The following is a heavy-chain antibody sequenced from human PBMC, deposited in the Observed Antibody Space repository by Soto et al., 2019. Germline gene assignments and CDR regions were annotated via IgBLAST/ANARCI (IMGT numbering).Heavy chain of an antibody. Sequence: ASVKVSCKASGYTFTSYAMHWVRQAPGQRFEWMGWINAGNGNTKYSQKFQGRVTMTRDTSTSTAYMELSSQRSEDIDVYYCARGYCSSTSSPSAKSDYWGQGTLVTVSS. J-gene: IGHJ4*02. CDR3: ARGYCSSTSSPSAKSDY. D-gene: IGHD2-2*01. CDR1: GYTFTSYA. V-gene: IGHV1-3*03. CDR2: INAGNGNT.